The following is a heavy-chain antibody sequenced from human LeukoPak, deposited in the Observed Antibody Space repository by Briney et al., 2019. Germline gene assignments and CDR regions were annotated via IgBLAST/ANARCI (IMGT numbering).Heavy chain of an antibody. J-gene: IGHJ5*02. V-gene: IGHV4-30-4*08. CDR3: AGVVPAALNWFDP. D-gene: IGHD2-2*01. CDR1: GGSISSGGYY. Sequence: SETLSLTCTVSGGSISSGGYYWSWIRQPPGKGLEWIGYIYYSGSTYYNPSLKSRVTISVDTSKNQFSLKLSSVTAADTAVYYCAGVVPAALNWFDPWGQGTLVTVSS. CDR2: IYYSGST.